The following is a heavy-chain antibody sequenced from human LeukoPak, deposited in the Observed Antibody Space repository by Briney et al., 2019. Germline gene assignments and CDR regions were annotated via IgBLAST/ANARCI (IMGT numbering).Heavy chain of an antibody. V-gene: IGHV1-2*02. Sequence: PAASVKVSCKASGYTFTGYYMHWVRQAPGQGLEWKGWINPNSGGTNYAQKFQGRVTMTRDTSISTAYMELSRLRSDDTAVYYCASAPFSNGDYDPFDYWGQGTLVTVSS. CDR1: GYTFTGYY. D-gene: IGHD4-17*01. CDR3: ASAPFSNGDYDPFDY. J-gene: IGHJ4*02. CDR2: INPNSGGT.